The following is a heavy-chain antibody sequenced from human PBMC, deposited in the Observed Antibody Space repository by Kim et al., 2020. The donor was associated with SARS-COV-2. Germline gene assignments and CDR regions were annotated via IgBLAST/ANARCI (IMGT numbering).Heavy chain of an antibody. Sequence: ADSVKGRFNISRDNTKNIVYLQMNNVRVEDTALYHCAKLGGSYFYHYGMDAWGHGTAVIVSS. J-gene: IGHJ6*02. V-gene: IGHV3-20*01. D-gene: IGHD3-10*01. CDR3: AKLGGSYFYHYGMDA.